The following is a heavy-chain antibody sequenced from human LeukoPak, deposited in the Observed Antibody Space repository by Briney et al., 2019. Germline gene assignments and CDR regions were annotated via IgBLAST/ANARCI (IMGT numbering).Heavy chain of an antibody. V-gene: IGHV4-39*07. J-gene: IGHJ2*01. CDR2: IYYSGST. Sequence: SETLSLTCTVSGGSISSSSYYWGWIRQPPGTGLEWIGSIYYSGSTYYNPSLKSRVTISVDTSKNQFSLKLSSVTAADTAVYYCARAECSSTSCYHWYFDLWGRGTLVTVSS. D-gene: IGHD2-2*01. CDR3: ARAECSSTSCYHWYFDL. CDR1: GGSISSSSYY.